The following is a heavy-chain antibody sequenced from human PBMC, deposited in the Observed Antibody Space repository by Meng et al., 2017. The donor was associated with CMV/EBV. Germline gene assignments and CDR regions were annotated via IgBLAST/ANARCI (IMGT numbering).Heavy chain of an antibody. CDR2: ISSSSYI. CDR1: GFTFSSYS. V-gene: IGHV3-21*01. Sequence: GGSLRLSCAASGFTFSSYSMNWVRQAPGKGLEWVSSISSSSYIYYADSVKGRFTISRDNAKNSLYLQMNSLRAEDTAVYYCAREPRVGGFFDYWGQGTLVTVSS. J-gene: IGHJ4*02. CDR3: AREPRVGGFFDY.